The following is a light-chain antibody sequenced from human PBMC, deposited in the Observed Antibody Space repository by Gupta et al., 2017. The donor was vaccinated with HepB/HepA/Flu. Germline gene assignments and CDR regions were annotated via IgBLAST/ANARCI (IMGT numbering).Light chain of an antibody. CDR3: CSYTGTNSLYV. CDR2: DVS. CDR1: TSDVGAYDY. J-gene: IGLJ1*01. V-gene: IGLV2-14*03. Sequence: QSAPTPPASVSGSPGQSITISCTGTTSDVGAYDYVSWYHQHPGKAPKLIISDVSDRPSGISNRFSGSKSGNTASLTIAGLQAEDEGDYYCCSYTGTNSLYVFGSGTRVTVL.